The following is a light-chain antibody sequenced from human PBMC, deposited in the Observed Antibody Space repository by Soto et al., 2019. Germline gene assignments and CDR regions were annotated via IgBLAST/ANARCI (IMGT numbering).Light chain of an antibody. V-gene: IGLV1-40*01. CDR3: QSYDTTLNVV. CDR1: SSNLGTGYD. Sequence: QAVVTQPPSVSGAPGQRVTISCTGSSSNLGTGYDVHWYVQLPGTAPKLLLFDNVNRPSGVPDRFSGSKSGTSASLAITGLRTEDEGDYYCQSYDTTLNVVFGGGTKLTVL. J-gene: IGLJ2*01. CDR2: DNV.